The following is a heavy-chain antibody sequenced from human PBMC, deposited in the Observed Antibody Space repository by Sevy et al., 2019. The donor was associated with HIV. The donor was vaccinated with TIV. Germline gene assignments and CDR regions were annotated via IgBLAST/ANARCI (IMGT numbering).Heavy chain of an antibody. J-gene: IGHJ6*03. V-gene: IGHV3-30-3*01. D-gene: IGHD2-8*01. CDR3: ASEEVLMVYAIRFHYYYYMDV. Sequence: GGSLRLSCAASGFTFSSYAMHWVRQAPGKGLEWVAVISYDGSNKYYADSVKGRFTISRDNSKNTLYLQMNSLRAEDTAVYYCASEEVLMVYAIRFHYYYYMDVWGKGTTVTVSS. CDR2: ISYDGSNK. CDR1: GFTFSSYA.